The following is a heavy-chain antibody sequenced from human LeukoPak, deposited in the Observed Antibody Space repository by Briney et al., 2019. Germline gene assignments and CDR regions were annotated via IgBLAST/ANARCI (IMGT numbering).Heavy chain of an antibody. V-gene: IGHV3-53*01. CDR2: IYSGGST. CDR1: GFTVSSNY. D-gene: IGHD1-26*01. CDR3: ARERYSGSSFYFDY. J-gene: IGHJ4*02. Sequence: GGSLRLSCAASGFTVSSNYMSWVRQAPGKGLERVSVIYSGGSTYYADSVKGRFTISRDNSKNTLYLQMNSLRAEDTAVYYCARERYSGSSFYFDYWGQGTLVTVSS.